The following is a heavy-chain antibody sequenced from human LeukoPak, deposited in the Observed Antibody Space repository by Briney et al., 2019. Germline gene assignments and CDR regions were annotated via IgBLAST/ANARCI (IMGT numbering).Heavy chain of an antibody. D-gene: IGHD2-15*01. CDR3: AKCDGGGSCYSGY. Sequence: GGSLRLSCAASGFTFSSYGMHWVRQAPGKGLEWVAVISYDGSNKYYADSVKGRFTISRDNSKNTLYLQMNSLRAEDTAVYYCAKCDGGGSCYSGYWGQGTLVTVSS. CDR2: ISYDGSNK. J-gene: IGHJ4*02. CDR1: GFTFSSYG. V-gene: IGHV3-30*18.